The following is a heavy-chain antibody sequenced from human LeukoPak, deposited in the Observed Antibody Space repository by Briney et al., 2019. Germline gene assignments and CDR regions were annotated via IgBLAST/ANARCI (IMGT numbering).Heavy chain of an antibody. CDR3: ARDRTKSYYYDSSGYNKGDAFDI. V-gene: IGHV4-4*07. Sequence: PPETLSLTCTVSGGSISNYYWSWIRQPAGKGLEWIGRIYTSGSNNYNPSLKSRVTISVDTSKNQFSLKLSSVTAADTAVYYCARDRTKSYYYDSSGYNKGDAFDIWGQGTMVTVSS. J-gene: IGHJ3*02. CDR1: GGSISNYY. CDR2: IYTSGSN. D-gene: IGHD3-22*01.